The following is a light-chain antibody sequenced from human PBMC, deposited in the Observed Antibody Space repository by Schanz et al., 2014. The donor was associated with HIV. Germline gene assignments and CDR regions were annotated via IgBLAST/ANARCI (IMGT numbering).Light chain of an antibody. CDR1: GSNIGNNY. CDR2: DNY. Sequence: QSVLTQPPSVSAAPGQKVTISCSGSGSNIGNNYVSWYQQFPGTAPKLLIYDNYQRPSGVPDRFSGSKSGTSATLGITGLQTGDEADYYCGTWDSSLSAGYVIFGGGTKLTVL. V-gene: IGLV1-51*01. CDR3: GTWDSSLSAGYVI. J-gene: IGLJ2*01.